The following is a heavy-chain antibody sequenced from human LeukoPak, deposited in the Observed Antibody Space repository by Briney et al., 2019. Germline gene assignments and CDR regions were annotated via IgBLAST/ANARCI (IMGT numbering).Heavy chain of an antibody. CDR1: GGTFSSYA. CDR3: ARDSKIKVVPADNPYGMDV. D-gene: IGHD2-2*01. Sequence: SVKVSCKASGGTFSSYAISWVRQAPGQGLEWMGGIIPIFGTANYAQKFQGRVTITAAESKSTAYMELSSLRSEDTAVYYCARDSKIKVVPADNPYGMDVWGKGTTVTVSS. V-gene: IGHV1-69*13. J-gene: IGHJ6*04. CDR2: IIPIFGTA.